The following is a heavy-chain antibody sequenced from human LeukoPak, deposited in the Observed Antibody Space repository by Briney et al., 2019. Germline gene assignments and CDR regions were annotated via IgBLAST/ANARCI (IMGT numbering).Heavy chain of an antibody. V-gene: IGHV1-2*02. D-gene: IGHD2-15*01. Sequence: ASVKVSCKASGYTFTGYYMHWVRQAPGQGLEWMGWINPNTGGTNYAQNFHGRVTLTRDTSISTAYMELSSLRSDDTAVYYCARTPGAFDIWGQGTMVTVSS. CDR2: INPNTGGT. CDR3: ARTPGAFDI. J-gene: IGHJ3*02. CDR1: GYTFTGYY.